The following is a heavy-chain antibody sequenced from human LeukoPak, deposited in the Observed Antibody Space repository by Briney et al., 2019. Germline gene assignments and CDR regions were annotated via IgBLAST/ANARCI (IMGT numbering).Heavy chain of an antibody. Sequence: SVKVSCKASGGTFSIYAISWVRQAPGQGLEWMGGIIPIFGTANYAQKFQGRVTITADESTSTAYMELSSLRSEDTAVYYCARDSSVSIWSFDFDYWGQGTLVTVSS. D-gene: IGHD3-3*01. CDR3: ARDSSVSIWSFDFDY. V-gene: IGHV1-69*13. CDR1: GGTFSIYA. CDR2: IIPIFGTA. J-gene: IGHJ4*02.